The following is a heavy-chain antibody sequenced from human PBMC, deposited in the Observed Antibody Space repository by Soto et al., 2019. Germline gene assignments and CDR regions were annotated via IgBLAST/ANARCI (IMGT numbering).Heavy chain of an antibody. J-gene: IGHJ3*02. V-gene: IGHV1-18*01. D-gene: IGHD6-19*01. CDR2: ISAYNGNT. CDR3: ARRTIAVAVVPDAFDI. Sequence: GAPVKVSCKASGYTFTSYGISWVRQAPGQGLEWMGWISAYNGNTNYAQKLQGRVTMTTDTSTSTAYMELRSLRSDDTAVYYCARRTIAVAVVPDAFDIWGQGTMVTVSS. CDR1: GYTFTSYG.